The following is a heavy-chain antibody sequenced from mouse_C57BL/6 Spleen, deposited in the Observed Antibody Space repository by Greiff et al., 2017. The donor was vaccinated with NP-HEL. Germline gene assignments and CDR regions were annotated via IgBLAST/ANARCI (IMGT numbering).Heavy chain of an antibody. V-gene: IGHV5-9*01. CDR1: GFTFSSYT. CDR2: ISGGGGNT. Sequence: DVHLVESGGGLVKPGGSLKLSCAASGFTFSSYTMSWVRQTPEKRLEWVATISGGGGNTYYPDSVKGRFTISRDNAKNTLYLQMSSLRSEDTALYYCARHPYGSSYWYFDVWGTGTTVTVSS. CDR3: ARHPYGSSYWYFDV. J-gene: IGHJ1*03. D-gene: IGHD1-1*01.